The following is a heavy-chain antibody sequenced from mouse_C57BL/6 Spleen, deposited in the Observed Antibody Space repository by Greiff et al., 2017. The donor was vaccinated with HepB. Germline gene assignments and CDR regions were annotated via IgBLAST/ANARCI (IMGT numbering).Heavy chain of an antibody. D-gene: IGHD3-3*01. Sequence: DVKLQESGAELVRPGASVKLSCTASGFNIKDYYMHWVKQRPEQGLEWIGRIDPEDGDTEYAPKFQGKATMTADTSSNTAYLQLSSLTSEDTAVYYCTTKLEGPYAMDYWGQGTSVTVSS. CDR2: IDPEDGDT. V-gene: IGHV14-1*01. CDR1: GFNIKDYY. J-gene: IGHJ4*01. CDR3: TTKLEGPYAMDY.